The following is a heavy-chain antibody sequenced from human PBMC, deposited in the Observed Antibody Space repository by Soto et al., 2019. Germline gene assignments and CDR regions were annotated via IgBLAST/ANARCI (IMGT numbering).Heavy chain of an antibody. D-gene: IGHD3-16*01. CDR1: GFTFKESA. V-gene: IGHV3-23*01. CDR2: ISDTGAST. J-gene: IGHJ4*02. CDR3: ARDGDVNTGFGKDY. Sequence: GGSLRLSCAASGFTFKESAVNWVRQAPGKGLEWVASISDTGASTWYAESVRGRLSISRDNSKNTLYLQMTSLSAEDTAMYYCARDGDVNTGFGKDYWGQGTLVTVSS.